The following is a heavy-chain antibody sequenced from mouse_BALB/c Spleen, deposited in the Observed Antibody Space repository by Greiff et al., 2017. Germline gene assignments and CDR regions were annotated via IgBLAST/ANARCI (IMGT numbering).Heavy chain of an antibody. V-gene: IGHV3-8*02. D-gene: IGHD2-4*01. CDR3: ASYDYDGDYFDY. CDR2: ISYSGST. Sequence: EVKLQESGPSLVKPSQTLSLTCSVTGDSITSGYWNWIRKFPGNKLEYMGYISYSGSTYYNPSLKSRISITRDTSKNQYYLQLNSVTTEDTATYYCASYDYDGDYFDYWGQGTTLTVSS. CDR1: GDSITSGY. J-gene: IGHJ2*01.